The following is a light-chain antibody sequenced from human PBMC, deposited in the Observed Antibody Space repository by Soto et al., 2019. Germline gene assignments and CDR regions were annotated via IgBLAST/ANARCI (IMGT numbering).Light chain of an antibody. CDR1: SGDIGGYDY. V-gene: IGLV2-8*01. CDR2: DVT. Sequence: QSALTQPPSAPGSPGQSVTISCTGTSGDIGGYDYVSWYQQHPGKAPKLMIYDVTKRPLGVPDRYTGSKSGNTASLTVSGLQAEDEADYYCSSYAGSINPYVFGTGTKLTVL. CDR3: SSYAGSINPYV. J-gene: IGLJ1*01.